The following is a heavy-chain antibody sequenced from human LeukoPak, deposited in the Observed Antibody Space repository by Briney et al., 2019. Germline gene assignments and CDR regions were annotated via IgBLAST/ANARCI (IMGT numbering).Heavy chain of an antibody. V-gene: IGHV4-59*08. CDR3: ARGGTTRTFDS. J-gene: IGHJ4*02. CDR2: IFYSGST. D-gene: IGHD3-16*01. CDR1: GGSISSYY. Sequence: NPSETLSLTCTVSGGSISSYYWSWIRQPPEKGLEWIGYIFYSGSTNYNPSLKSRVPISINTAKNQFSLNLTSVTAADTAVYYWARGGTTRTFDSWGQGTLVTVSS.